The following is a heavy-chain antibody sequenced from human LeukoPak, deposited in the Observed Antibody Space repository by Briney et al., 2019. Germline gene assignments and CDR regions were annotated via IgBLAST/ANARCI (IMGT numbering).Heavy chain of an antibody. CDR1: GFTFSNYW. Sequence: PGGSLRLSCAASGFTFSNYWMSWVRQAPGKGLEWVANINQGGSEKFYVDSVKGRFTISRDNAKNSLYLQMNSLRAEDTAVYYCASAIVVVIGGAFDIWGQGTMVTVSS. V-gene: IGHV3-7*01. CDR2: INQGGSEK. J-gene: IGHJ3*02. CDR3: ASAIVVVIGGAFDI. D-gene: IGHD3-22*01.